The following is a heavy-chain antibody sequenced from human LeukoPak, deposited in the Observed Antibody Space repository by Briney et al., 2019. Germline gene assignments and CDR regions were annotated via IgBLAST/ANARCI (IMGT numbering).Heavy chain of an antibody. CDR3: ARDRPRARYFDY. CDR2: IIPILNVP. Sequence: RASVKVSCKASGGIFNDYSISWVRQAPGQGLEWMGRIIPILNVPNYAQKLEGRVTITADKSTNTAYMELSSLKSEDTAVYFCARDRPRARYFDYWGQGTLVSVPS. J-gene: IGHJ4*02. D-gene: IGHD2-15*01. V-gene: IGHV1-69*04. CDR1: GGIFNDYS.